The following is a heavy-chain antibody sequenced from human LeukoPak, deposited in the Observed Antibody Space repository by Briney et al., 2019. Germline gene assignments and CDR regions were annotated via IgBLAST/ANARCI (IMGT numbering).Heavy chain of an antibody. CDR2: ISSSSSYI. J-gene: IGHJ4*02. CDR3: ARAGLSYDYIWGSYLLLDY. D-gene: IGHD3-16*02. CDR1: GFTFSSYS. V-gene: IGHV3-21*01. Sequence: GGSLRLSCAASGFTFSSYSMNWVRQAPGKGLEWVSSISSSSSYIYYADSVEGRFTISRGNAKNSLYLQMNSLRAEDTAVYYCARAGLSYDYIWGSYLLLDYWGQGTLVTVSS.